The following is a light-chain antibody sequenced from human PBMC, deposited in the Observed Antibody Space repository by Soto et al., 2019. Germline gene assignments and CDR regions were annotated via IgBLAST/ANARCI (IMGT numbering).Light chain of an antibody. J-gene: IGKJ1*01. CDR1: QSVSNNY. CDR2: GAS. V-gene: IGKV3-20*01. Sequence: EILLTQCPGTLSLSPGERATLSCRASQSVSNNYLAWYQQKPCQAPSLLIYGASNRATGIPDRLSGSASGTEFPLTISRMPPEDFAVYYCQQYGSSGTFGHGTKVDIK. CDR3: QQYGSSGT.